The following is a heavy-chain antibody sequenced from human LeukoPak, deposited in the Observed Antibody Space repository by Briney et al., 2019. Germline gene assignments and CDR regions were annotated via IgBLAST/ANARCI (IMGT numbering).Heavy chain of an antibody. CDR2: TSSDLNVK. V-gene: IGHV3-30-3*01. CDR3: AREGYYGSGSPPSLYFDY. Sequence: GGSLRLSCAASGFTFRNYVIHWVRRAPGKGLEWVAVTSSDLNVKLYADSVKGRFTISRDTSRSTLYLQMNSLRPEDTAIYYCAREGYYGSGSPPSLYFDYWGQGTLVTVSS. CDR1: GFTFRNYV. J-gene: IGHJ4*02. D-gene: IGHD3-10*01.